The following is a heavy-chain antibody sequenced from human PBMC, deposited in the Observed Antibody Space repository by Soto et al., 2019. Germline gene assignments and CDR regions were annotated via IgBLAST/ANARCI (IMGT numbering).Heavy chain of an antibody. J-gene: IGHJ6*03. CDR1: GFTFSSYA. CDR2: ISGSGGST. D-gene: IGHD6-13*01. CDR3: ATAGIAAAGTDYYYYYMDV. Sequence: EVQLLESRGGLVQPGGSLRLSCAASGFTFSSYAMSWVRQAPGKGLEWVSAISGSGGSTYYADSVKGRFTISRDNSKNTLYLQMNSLRAEDTAVYYCATAGIAAAGTDYYYYYMDVWGKGTTVTVSS. V-gene: IGHV3-23*01.